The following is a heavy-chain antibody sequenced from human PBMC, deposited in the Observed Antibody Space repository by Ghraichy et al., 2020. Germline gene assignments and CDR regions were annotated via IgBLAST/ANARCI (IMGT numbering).Heavy chain of an antibody. CDR1: GGTFSNYA. CDR3: ARGGRGAQYYLDY. J-gene: IGHJ4*02. V-gene: IGHV1-69*13. CDR2: IIPIFGTA. Sequence: SVKVSCKASGGTFSNYAISWVRQAPGQGLEWMGGIIPIFGTANYGQKFQDRVTITADESTSTAYMELSSLKSEDTAMYYCARGGRGAQYYLDYWGQGTLVTVSS.